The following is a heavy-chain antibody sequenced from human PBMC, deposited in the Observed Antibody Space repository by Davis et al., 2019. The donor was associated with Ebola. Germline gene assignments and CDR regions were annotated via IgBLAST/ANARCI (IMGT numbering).Heavy chain of an antibody. V-gene: IGHV1-46*01. CDR3: ARVWSDVLTGYSTNYLDY. D-gene: IGHD3-9*01. CDR2: INPNDGRT. J-gene: IGHJ4*02. Sequence: ASVKVSCKASGYTFTNYYMHWVRQAPGQGLEWMGMINPNDGRTIYAQKFQGRVTVTRDTSATTVYMELSRLRSEDTAIYYCARVWSDVLTGYSTNYLDYWGQGTLVTVSS. CDR1: GYTFTNYY.